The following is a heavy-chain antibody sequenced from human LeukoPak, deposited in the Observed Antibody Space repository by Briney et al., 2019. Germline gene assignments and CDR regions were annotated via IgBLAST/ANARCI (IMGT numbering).Heavy chain of an antibody. CDR2: IYSSGTT. CDR1: GGSINTYY. Sequence: SETLSLTCSVSGGSINTYYWSWIRQPPGKGLEWIGYIYSSGTTNYNPSLKSRVTMSVDTSKNQFSLNLTSVTAADTAVYFCARDLNEDAGGYPAFDVWGQGTLVTVSS. J-gene: IGHJ3*01. V-gene: IGHV4-59*01. CDR3: ARDLNEDAGGYPAFDV. D-gene: IGHD5-18*01.